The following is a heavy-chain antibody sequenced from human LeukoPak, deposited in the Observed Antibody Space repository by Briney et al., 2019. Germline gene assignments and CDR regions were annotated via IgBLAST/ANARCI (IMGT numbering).Heavy chain of an antibody. D-gene: IGHD3-16*01. CDR2: NT. V-gene: IGHV4-39*01. Sequence: SETLSLTCAVSGASISSSTYYWGWIRQPPGKGLEWIGSNTYYNPSLKSRVTISLDTSKNQFSLKLSSLTAADTAVYYCARYTYYDYVWGSSPTDPRSNDAFDIWGQGTMVTVSS. CDR3: ARYTYYDYVWGSSPTDPRSNDAFDI. CDR1: GASISSSTYY. J-gene: IGHJ3*02.